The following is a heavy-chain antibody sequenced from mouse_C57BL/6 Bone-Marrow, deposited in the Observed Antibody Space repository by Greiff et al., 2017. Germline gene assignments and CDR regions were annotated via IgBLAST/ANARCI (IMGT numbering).Heavy chain of an antibody. J-gene: IGHJ2*01. V-gene: IGHV3-6*01. CDR2: ISYDGSN. D-gene: IGHD1-1*01. CDR1: GYSITSGYY. Sequence: EVQLQESGPGLVKPSQSLSLTCSVTGYSITSGYYWNWIRQFPGNKLEWMGYISYDGSNNYNPSLKNRISITRDTSKNQFFLKLNSVTTEDTATYYCARGGTTVGDFDYWGQGTTLTVSS. CDR3: ARGGTTVGDFDY.